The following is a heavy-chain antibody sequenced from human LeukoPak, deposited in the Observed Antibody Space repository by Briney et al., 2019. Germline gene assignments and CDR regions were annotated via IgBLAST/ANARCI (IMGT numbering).Heavy chain of an antibody. CDR3: ARDLLGGDDAFDI. CDR1: GVSISSYY. CDR2: IYYSGST. Sequence: SETLSLTCTVSGVSISSYYWSCIRQPPGKGLEWIGYIYYSGSTNYNPSLKSRVTISVDTSKNQFSLELSSVTAADTAVYYCARDLLGGDDAFDIWGQGTMVTVSS. J-gene: IGHJ3*02. V-gene: IGHV4-59*01.